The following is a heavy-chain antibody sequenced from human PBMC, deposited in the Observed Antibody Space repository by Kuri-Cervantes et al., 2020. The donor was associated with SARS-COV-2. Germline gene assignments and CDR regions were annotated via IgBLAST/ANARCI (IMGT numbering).Heavy chain of an antibody. V-gene: IGHV3-23*01. CDR1: GFTFSSYS. Sequence: GGSLRLSCAASGFTFSSYSMNWVRQAPGKGLEWVSSISGGRTYSADSVKGRFTVSRDNSKNTLYLQMNSLRAEDTAVYYCVKTLSSDDYDFDSWGQGTLVTVSS. J-gene: IGHJ4*02. CDR3: VKTLSSDDYDFDS. D-gene: IGHD3-22*01. CDR2: ISGGRT.